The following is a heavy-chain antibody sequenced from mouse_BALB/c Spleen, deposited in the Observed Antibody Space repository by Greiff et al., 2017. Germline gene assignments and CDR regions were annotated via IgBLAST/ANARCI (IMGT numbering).Heavy chain of an antibody. Sequence: VQLKESAAELVRPGASVTLSCKASGYTFTDYEMHWVKQTPVHGLEWIGAIDPETGGTAYNQKFKGKATLTADKSSSTAYMELRSLTSEDSAVYYCTRSSYDYFDYWGQGTTLTVSS. CDR3: TRSSYDYFDY. V-gene: IGHV1-15*01. CDR1: GYTFTDYE. CDR2: IDPETGGT. D-gene: IGHD1-1*01. J-gene: IGHJ2*01.